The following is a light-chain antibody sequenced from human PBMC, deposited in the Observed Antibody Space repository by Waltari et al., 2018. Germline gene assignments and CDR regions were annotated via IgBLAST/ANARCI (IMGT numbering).Light chain of an antibody. CDR1: QSISSY. CDR2: AAS. Sequence: DIQMTQSPSSLSASVGDRVTITCRASQSISSYLNWYQQKPGKAPKLLIYAASSLQSGVPSRFSGSGSGTDFTLTISSLQPDDFATYYCQQYDAYSRTFGQGTKVEVK. J-gene: IGKJ1*01. V-gene: IGKV1-39*01. CDR3: QQYDAYSRT.